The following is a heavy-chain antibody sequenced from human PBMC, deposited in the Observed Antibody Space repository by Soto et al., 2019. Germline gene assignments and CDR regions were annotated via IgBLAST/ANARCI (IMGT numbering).Heavy chain of an antibody. CDR3: ARAPVYYGSGSYSGYYGMDV. Sequence: QVQLVQSGAEVKKPGASVKVSCKASGYTFTSYGISWVRQAPGQGLEWMGWISAYNGNTNYAQKLQGRVTMTTDTTXXTXYXXLRSLRSDDTAVYYCARAPVYYGSGSYSGYYGMDVWGQGTTVTVSS. CDR1: GYTFTSYG. V-gene: IGHV1-18*01. CDR2: ISAYNGNT. J-gene: IGHJ6*02. D-gene: IGHD3-10*01.